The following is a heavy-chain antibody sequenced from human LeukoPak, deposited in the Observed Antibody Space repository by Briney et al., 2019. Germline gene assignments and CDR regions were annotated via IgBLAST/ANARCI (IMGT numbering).Heavy chain of an antibody. CDR2: SSTSGSIT. D-gene: IGHD3-10*02. CDR1: GFTYSDYY. J-gene: IGHJ4*02. Sequence: GGSLRLSCAASGFTYSDYYMSWIRQAPGRGLQWLAYSSTSGSITYYADSVKGRFTISRDNAKNSVYLQMNSLRAEDTAVYYCARDFSDVRGNIFDSWGQGTLVTVSS. V-gene: IGHV3-11*04. CDR3: ARDFSDVRGNIFDS.